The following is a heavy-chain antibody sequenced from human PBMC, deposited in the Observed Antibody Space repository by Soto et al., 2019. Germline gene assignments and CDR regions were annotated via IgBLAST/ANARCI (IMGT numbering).Heavy chain of an antibody. CDR2: IIPIFGTA. CDR3: ARERSYYDSSGYYLDYFDY. CDR1: GGTFSSYA. V-gene: IGHV1-69*01. Sequence: QVQLVQSGAEVKKPGSSVKVSCKASGGTFSSYAISWVRQAPGQGLEWMGGIIPIFGTANYAQKFQGRVTITADESTSTAYMELSSLRSEDTAVYYCARERSYYDSSGYYLDYFDYWGQGTTVTVSS. D-gene: IGHD3-22*01. J-gene: IGHJ4*03.